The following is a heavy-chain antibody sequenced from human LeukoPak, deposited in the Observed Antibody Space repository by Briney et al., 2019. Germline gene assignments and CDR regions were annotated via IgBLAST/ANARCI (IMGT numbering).Heavy chain of an antibody. CDR1: SGSISSYY. CDR2: IYYSGST. J-gene: IGHJ4*02. CDR3: ARHRRVVTDFDY. Sequence: SETLSLTCTVSSGSISSYYWSWIRQPPGKGLEWIGYIYYSGSTNYNPSLKSRVTISVDTSKNQFSLKLSSVTAADTAVYYCARHRRVVTDFDYWGQGTLVTVSS. D-gene: IGHD2-21*02. V-gene: IGHV4-59*08.